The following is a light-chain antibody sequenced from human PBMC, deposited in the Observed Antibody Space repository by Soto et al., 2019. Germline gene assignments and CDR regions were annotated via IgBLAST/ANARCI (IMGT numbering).Light chain of an antibody. J-gene: IGKJ2*01. CDR2: AAS. Sequence: DIVLTQFPGTLSLSPGERATLSCRPSQSLSSSYLVWYQQKPGQAPRLLIYAASRRATGIPDRFSGSGSATEYTLTSSRLEPEDSAVYYCQQQGTFGQGTKLEIK. V-gene: IGKV3-20*01. CDR1: QSLSSSY. CDR3: QQQGT.